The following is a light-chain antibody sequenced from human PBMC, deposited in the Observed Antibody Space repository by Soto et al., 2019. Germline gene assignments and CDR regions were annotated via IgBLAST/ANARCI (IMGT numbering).Light chain of an antibody. CDR1: ETISTF. Sequence: DIQMTQSPSSLSASVGDRVTLTCRASETISTFLNWYQHKPGRAPKLLIYAASRLQSGLPSRFSGSGSGTDFTLTINGLQPEDFASYYCQQSYSLSPITFGQGTRLEI. V-gene: IGKV1-39*01. CDR2: AAS. J-gene: IGKJ5*01. CDR3: QQSYSLSPIT.